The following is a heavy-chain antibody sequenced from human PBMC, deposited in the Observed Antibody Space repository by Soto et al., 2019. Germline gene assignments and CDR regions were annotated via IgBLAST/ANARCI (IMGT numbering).Heavy chain of an antibody. CDR1: GFTFSSYS. CDR3: ARERMVRGEPYYFDY. D-gene: IGHD3-10*01. V-gene: IGHV3-21*01. CDR2: ISSSSSYI. J-gene: IGHJ4*02. Sequence: EVQLVESGGGLVKPGGSLRLSCAASGFTFSSYSMNWVRQAPGKGLEWVSSISSSSSYIYYADSVKGRFTTSRDNAKNSLYLQMNSLRAEDTAVYYCARERMVRGEPYYFDYWGQGTLVTVSS.